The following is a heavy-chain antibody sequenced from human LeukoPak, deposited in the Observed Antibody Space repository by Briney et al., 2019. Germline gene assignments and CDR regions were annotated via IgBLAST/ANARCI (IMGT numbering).Heavy chain of an antibody. D-gene: IGHD6-19*01. J-gene: IGHJ5*02. CDR2: VTYSGSIT. V-gene: IGHV3-23*01. Sequence: GGSLRLSCAASGFTFSSYAMSWVRQAPGKGLEWVSGVTYSGSITDYADSVRGRFTISRDNSKNTLYLQMNSLRAEDTAVYYCATGQYGSGWKTWGQGTLVTVSS. CDR3: ATGQYGSGWKT. CDR1: GFTFSSYA.